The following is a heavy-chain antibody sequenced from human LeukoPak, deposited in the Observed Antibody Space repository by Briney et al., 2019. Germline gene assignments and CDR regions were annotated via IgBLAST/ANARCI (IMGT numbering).Heavy chain of an antibody. D-gene: IGHD1-26*01. V-gene: IGHV4-38-2*01. CDR3: ARELRYYFDY. CDR2: LYHSDSA. CDR1: GYSISNNYY. Sequence: SETLSLTCAVSGYSISNNYYWVWIRQPPGRGLEWIGSLYHSDSAYYNTSLRSRVSMSVDTSKNQFSLTLSFVTAADTAVYYCARELRYYFDYWGQGTLVTVSS. J-gene: IGHJ4*02.